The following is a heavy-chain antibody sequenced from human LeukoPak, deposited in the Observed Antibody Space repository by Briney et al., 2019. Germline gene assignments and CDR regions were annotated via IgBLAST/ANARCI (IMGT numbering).Heavy chain of an antibody. CDR1: GFTFSSYE. Sequence: GGSLRLSCAASGFTFSSYEMNWVRQAPGKGLKWVSYISSSGSTIYYADSVKGRFTISRDNAKNSLYLQMNSLRDDDTAVYFCTRDRGWQQFDSWGQGTLVTVSS. V-gene: IGHV3-48*03. CDR3: TRDRGWQQFDS. J-gene: IGHJ4*02. CDR2: ISSSGSTI. D-gene: IGHD5-24*01.